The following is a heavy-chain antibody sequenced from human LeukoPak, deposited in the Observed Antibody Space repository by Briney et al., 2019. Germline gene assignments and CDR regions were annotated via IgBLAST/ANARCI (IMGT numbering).Heavy chain of an antibody. CDR3: ARGGPGYYLDY. CDR1: GFTFSSYN. V-gene: IGHV3-48*01. Sequence: GGSLRLSCAASGFTFSSYNMNWVRQAPGKGLEWVSYISSSSSTIYYADSVKGRFTISRDNAKNSLYLQMNSLRAEDTAVYYCARGGPGYYLDYWGQGTLVTVSP. J-gene: IGHJ4*02. CDR2: ISSSSSTI.